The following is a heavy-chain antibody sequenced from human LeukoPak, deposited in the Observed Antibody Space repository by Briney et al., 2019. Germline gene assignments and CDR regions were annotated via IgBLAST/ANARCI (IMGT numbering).Heavy chain of an antibody. V-gene: IGHV3-11*04. J-gene: IGHJ5*02. CDR2: ISSSGSTI. Sequence: GGSLRLSCAASGFTFSDYYMSWIRQAPGKGLEWVSYISSSGSTIYYADSVKGRFTISRDNAKNSLYLQMNSLRAEDTAVYYCAKVAVAGTNWFDPWGQGTLVTVSS. D-gene: IGHD6-19*01. CDR1: GFTFSDYY. CDR3: AKVAVAGTNWFDP.